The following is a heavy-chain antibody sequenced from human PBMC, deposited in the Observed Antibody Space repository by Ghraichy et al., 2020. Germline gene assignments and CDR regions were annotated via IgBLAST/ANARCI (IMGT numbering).Heavy chain of an antibody. Sequence: ASVKVSCKASGYTFTGYYMHWVRQAPGQGLEWMGWINPNSGGTNYAQKFQGWVTMTRDTSISTAYMELSRLRSDDTAVYYCAREDPGSSTPGRFDPWGQGTLVTVSS. CDR1: GYTFTGYY. J-gene: IGHJ5*02. CDR3: AREDPGSSTPGRFDP. D-gene: IGHD2-2*01. CDR2: INPNSGGT. V-gene: IGHV1-2*04.